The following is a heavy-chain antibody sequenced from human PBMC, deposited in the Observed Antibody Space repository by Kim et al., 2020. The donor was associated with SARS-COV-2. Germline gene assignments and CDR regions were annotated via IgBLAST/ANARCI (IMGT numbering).Heavy chain of an antibody. D-gene: IGHD3-10*01. J-gene: IGHJ4*02. CDR2: MNNDGSVI. Sequence: GGSLRLSCAASGFTFSSTRMHWVRQAPGEGLVWVSRMNNDGSVINYADSVKGRFTVSRDNTKNTLYLQMNSLRAEDTALYYCATAGNYRFDNWGQGTLVT. CDR1: GFTFSSTR. V-gene: IGHV3-74*01. CDR3: ATAGNYRFDN.